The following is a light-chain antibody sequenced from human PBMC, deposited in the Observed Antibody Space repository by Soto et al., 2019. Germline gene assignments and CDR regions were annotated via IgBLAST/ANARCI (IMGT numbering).Light chain of an antibody. CDR2: DAS. Sequence: DIQMTQSPSTLSASVGDRVTITCRASQSISSWLAWYQQKPGKAPKLLIYDASSLESGVPSRFSGSGSETEFTLTNSSLQPDDIATYYCQQYNSYSGTYGQGTKVEIK. CDR3: QQYNSYSGT. J-gene: IGKJ1*01. CDR1: QSISSW. V-gene: IGKV1-5*01.